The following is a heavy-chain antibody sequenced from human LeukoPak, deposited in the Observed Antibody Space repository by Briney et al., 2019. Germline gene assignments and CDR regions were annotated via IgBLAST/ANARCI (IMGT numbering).Heavy chain of an antibody. J-gene: IGHJ4*02. V-gene: IGHV3-7*01. D-gene: IGHD1-26*01. CDR3: ARVGSWELQRVFDS. CDR1: GFTFSSYW. CDR2: IRQGGNEN. Sequence: PGGSLRLPCVSSGFTFSSYWMTWVRQVPGKGLEWVANIRQGGNENYYADSVEGRFTISRDNAKNSLFLQMDSLRVEDTAVYYCARVGSWELQRVFDSWGQGTLVTVSS.